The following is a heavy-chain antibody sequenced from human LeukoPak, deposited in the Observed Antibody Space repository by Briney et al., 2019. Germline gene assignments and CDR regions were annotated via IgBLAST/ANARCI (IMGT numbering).Heavy chain of an antibody. CDR3: ASPSLGSWYAYDAFDI. CDR1: GGSFSGYY. V-gene: IGHV4-34*01. CDR2: IYYSGST. Sequence: SETLSLTCAVYGGSFSGYYWSWIRQPPGKGLEWIGSIYYSGSTYYNPSLKSRVTISVDTSKDQFSLKLSSVTAADTAVYYCASPSLGSWYAYDAFDIWGQGTMVTVSS. J-gene: IGHJ3*02. D-gene: IGHD6-13*01.